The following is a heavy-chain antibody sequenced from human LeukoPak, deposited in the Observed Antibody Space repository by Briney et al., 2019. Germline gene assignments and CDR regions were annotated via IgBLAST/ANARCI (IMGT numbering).Heavy chain of an antibody. J-gene: IGHJ5*02. CDR1: GFTFSSYS. D-gene: IGHD2/OR15-2a*01. CDR2: ISSSSSTI. Sequence: GGSLRLSCAASGFTFSSYSMNWVRQAPGKGLEWVSYISSSSSTIYYADSVKGRFTISRDNAKNTLYLQMNSLRAEDTAVYYCARDLIGGPLYFPWGQGTLVTVSS. V-gene: IGHV3-48*04. CDR3: ARDLIGGPLYFP.